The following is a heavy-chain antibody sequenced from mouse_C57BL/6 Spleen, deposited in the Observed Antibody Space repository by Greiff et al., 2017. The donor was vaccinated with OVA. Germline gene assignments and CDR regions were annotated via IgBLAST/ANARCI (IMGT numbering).Heavy chain of an antibody. CDR1: GYTFTDYY. CDR2: INPNNGGT. CDR3: ASGLGRDVYYFDV. J-gene: IGHJ1*03. D-gene: IGHD4-1*01. V-gene: IGHV1-18*01. Sequence: VQLQQSGPELVKPGASVKIPCTASGYTFTDYYMDWVKQSPGKSLEWIGDINPNNGGTIYNQKFKGKATLTVDTSSSTAYMELRSLTSEDTAVDYLASGLGRDVYYFDVWGTGTTLTVSS.